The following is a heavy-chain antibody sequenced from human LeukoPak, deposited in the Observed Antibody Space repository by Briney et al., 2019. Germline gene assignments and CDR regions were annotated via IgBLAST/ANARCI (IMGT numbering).Heavy chain of an antibody. CDR3: ARGTPVWGSYRSKGTFDY. Sequence: APVKVSCKASGYTFTGYYMHWVRQAPGQGLEWMGWINPNSGGTNYAQKFQGRVTMTRDTSISTAYMELSRLSSDDTAVYYCARGTPVWGSYRSKGTFDYWGQGTLVTVSS. V-gene: IGHV1-2*02. D-gene: IGHD3-16*02. CDR2: INPNSGGT. CDR1: GYTFTGYY. J-gene: IGHJ4*02.